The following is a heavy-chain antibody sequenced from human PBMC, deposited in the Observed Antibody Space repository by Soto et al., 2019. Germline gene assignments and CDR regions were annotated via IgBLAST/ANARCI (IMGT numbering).Heavy chain of an antibody. CDR1: GGSISYEYYH. J-gene: IGHJ6*02. V-gene: IGHV4-30-4*08. Sequence: SSETLSLTCTVSGGSISYEYYHWTWIRQSPGKGLEWSGYIHSRGIIIYNPSFKSRVTRSVDTSKNQFSLELSSVTAADTAVYFCAREDDGGDRDYYGLDVWGQGTTVTVSS. D-gene: IGHD2-21*02. CDR2: IHSRGII. CDR3: AREDDGGDRDYYGLDV.